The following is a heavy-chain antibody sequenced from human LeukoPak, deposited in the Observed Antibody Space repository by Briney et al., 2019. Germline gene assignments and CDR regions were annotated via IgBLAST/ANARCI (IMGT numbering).Heavy chain of an antibody. V-gene: IGHV4-39*01. CDR2: IYYSGNT. CDR1: GVSISSSNSY. Sequence: SETLSLTCTVSGVSISSSNSYWGWIRQPPGKGLEWIGSIYYSGNTYYNASLKSQVSISIDTSKNQFSLRLTSVTAADTAVYYCAKGYSSGWYEDAFDIWGQGTMVTVSS. CDR3: AKGYSSGWYEDAFDI. J-gene: IGHJ3*02. D-gene: IGHD6-19*01.